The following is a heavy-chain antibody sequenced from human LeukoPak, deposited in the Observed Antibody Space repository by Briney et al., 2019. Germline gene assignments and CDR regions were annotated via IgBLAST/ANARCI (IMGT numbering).Heavy chain of an antibody. Sequence: GGSLRLSCAASGFTFSSYAMSWVRQAPGKGLEWVSAISASGGGTYYADSVKGRFTISRDNSKSTLYLQMNSLRAEDTAVYYCARDFRVAARPAGAWGQGTLVTVSS. V-gene: IGHV3-23*01. CDR1: GFTFSSYA. D-gene: IGHD6-6*01. J-gene: IGHJ5*02. CDR2: ISASGGGT. CDR3: ARDFRVAARPAGA.